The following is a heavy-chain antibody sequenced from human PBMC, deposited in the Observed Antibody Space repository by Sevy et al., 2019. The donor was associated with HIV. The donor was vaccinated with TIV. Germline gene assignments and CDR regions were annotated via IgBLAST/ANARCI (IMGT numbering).Heavy chain of an antibody. CDR2: INHSGST. CDR1: GGSFSGYY. D-gene: IGHD6-13*01. CDR3: ARALGIAAAGTRGDGMDV. J-gene: IGHJ6*02. V-gene: IGHV4-34*01. Sequence: SETLSLTCAVYGGSFSGYYWSWIRQPPGKGLEWIGEINHSGSTNYNPSLKSRVTISVDTSKNQFSLKLSSVTAADTALFYCARALGIAAAGTRGDGMDVWGQRTTVTVSS.